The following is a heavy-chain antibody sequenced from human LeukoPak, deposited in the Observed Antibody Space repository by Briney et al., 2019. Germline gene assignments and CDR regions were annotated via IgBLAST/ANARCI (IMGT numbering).Heavy chain of an antibody. CDR2: ISGSGGST. CDR3: AKEVTRGYYYDSSGLDY. D-gene: IGHD3-22*01. V-gene: IGHV3-23*01. J-gene: IGHJ4*02. Sequence: GGSLRLSCAASGFTFSSYAMSWVRQAPWKGLEWVSAISGSGGSTYYADSVKGRFTISRDNSKNTLYLQMNSLRAEDTAVYYCAKEVTRGYYYDSSGLDYWGQGTLVTVSS. CDR1: GFTFSSYA.